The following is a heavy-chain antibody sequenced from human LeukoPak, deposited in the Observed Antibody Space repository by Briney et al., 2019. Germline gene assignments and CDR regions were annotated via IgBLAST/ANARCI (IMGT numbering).Heavy chain of an antibody. J-gene: IGHJ4*02. CDR1: GFTFSSYG. CDR2: IRYDGSNK. D-gene: IGHD3-22*01. V-gene: IGHV3-30*02. Sequence: PGGSLRLSCAASGFTFSSYGMHWVRQAPGKGLEWVAFIRYDGSNKYYADSVKGRFTTSRDNSKNTLYLQMNSLRAEDTAVYYCAKDGHDSSGYYLWDYWGQGTLVTVSS. CDR3: AKDGHDSSGYYLWDY.